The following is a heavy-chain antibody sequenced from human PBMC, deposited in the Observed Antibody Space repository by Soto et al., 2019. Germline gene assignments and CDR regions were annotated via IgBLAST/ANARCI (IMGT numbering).Heavy chain of an antibody. J-gene: IGHJ6*02. V-gene: IGHV4-34*01. D-gene: IGHD1-1*01. CDR1: GGSFSDYY. CDR3: ASRVGTMDV. CDR2: INHSGIT. Sequence: SETLSLTCAVYGGSFSDYYWSWIRQPPGKGLEWIGEINHSGITNYNPSLKSRVTMSVDTSKNQFSLKLSSVTAADTAVYYCASRVGTMDVWGQGTTVTVS.